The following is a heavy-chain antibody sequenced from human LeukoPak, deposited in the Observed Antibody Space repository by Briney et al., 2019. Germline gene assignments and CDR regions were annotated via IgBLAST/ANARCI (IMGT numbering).Heavy chain of an antibody. CDR3: AKDLGLDY. J-gene: IGHJ4*02. CDR1: GFSFSNSG. CDR2: IWYDGSNE. D-gene: IGHD3-10*01. V-gene: IGHV3-33*06. Sequence: GGSLRLSCEASGFSFSNSGMHWVRQAPGKGLEWVAVIWYDGSNEYYADAVKGRFTISRDNSKDTLYLQMNSLRAEDTAVYYCAKDLGLDYWGQGTLVTVSS.